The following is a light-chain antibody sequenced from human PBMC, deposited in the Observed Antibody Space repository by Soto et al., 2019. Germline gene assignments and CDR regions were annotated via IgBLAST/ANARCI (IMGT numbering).Light chain of an antibody. CDR3: NSYSSTSFYV. Sequence: QSVLAQPASMSGSPGQSITISCTGSGSDIATFNYVSWYQQYPGKAPKLLIYQVTSRASGVSHRFSGSKSGNTAALTISGLQPEDEAEYYCNSYSSTSFYVFGTGTKVIV. CDR2: QVT. CDR1: GSDIATFNY. J-gene: IGLJ1*01. V-gene: IGLV2-14*01.